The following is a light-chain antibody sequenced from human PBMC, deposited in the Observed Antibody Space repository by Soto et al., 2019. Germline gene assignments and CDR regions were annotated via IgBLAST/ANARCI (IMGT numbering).Light chain of an antibody. CDR3: QQXHNWPLT. CDR1: QSVVSN. J-gene: IGKJ3*01. Sequence: EIVMTQSPATLSVSPGERATLSCRASQSVVSNLAWYQQKPGQAPRLLIYGASTRATGIPARFSGSGSGTEFTLTISSLQSEXXAVXXXQQXHNWPLTFGPGTKVDIK. V-gene: IGKV3-15*01. CDR2: GAS.